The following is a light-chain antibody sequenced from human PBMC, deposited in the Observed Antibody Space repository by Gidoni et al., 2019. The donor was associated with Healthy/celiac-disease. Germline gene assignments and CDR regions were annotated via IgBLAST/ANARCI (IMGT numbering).Light chain of an antibody. CDR2: GAS. CDR3: QQYGSSPCT. Sequence: IVLTQSPGTLSLSPGERPTLSCRASQSVSSSYLAWYQQKPGQAPRLLIYGASSRATGLPDRFSGSGSGTDFTLTISRLEPEDFAVYYCQQYGSSPCTFGQGTKVEIK. CDR1: QSVSSSY. J-gene: IGKJ1*01. V-gene: IGKV3-20*01.